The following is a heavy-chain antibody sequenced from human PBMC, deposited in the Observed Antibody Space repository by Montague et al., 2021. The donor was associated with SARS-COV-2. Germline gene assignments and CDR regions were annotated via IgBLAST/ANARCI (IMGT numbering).Heavy chain of an antibody. Sequence: SLRLSCPASGFTFSSYDMHWVRQATGKGLEWVLAIGTAGDTYYPGSVKGRFTISRENAKNSLYLQMNSLRAGDTAVYYCARGVTMVQGVIYYYYGMDVWGQGTTVTVSS. CDR1: GFTFSSYD. J-gene: IGHJ6*02. V-gene: IGHV3-13*04. CDR3: ARGVTMVQGVIYYYYGMDV. D-gene: IGHD3-10*01. CDR2: IGTAGDT.